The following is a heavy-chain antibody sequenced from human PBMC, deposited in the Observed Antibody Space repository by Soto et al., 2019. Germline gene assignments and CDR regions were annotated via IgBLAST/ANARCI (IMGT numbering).Heavy chain of an antibody. J-gene: IGHJ6*03. CDR3: ERHLRYYYYMDV. CDR2: IYYSGST. CDR1: GGSISSSSYY. V-gene: IGHV4-39*01. Sequence: PSETLSLTCTVSGGSISSSSYYWGWIRQPPGKGLEWIGSIYYSGSTYYNPSLKSRVTISVDTSKNQFSLKLSSVTAADTAVYYCERHLRYYYYMDVWGKGTTVTVSS.